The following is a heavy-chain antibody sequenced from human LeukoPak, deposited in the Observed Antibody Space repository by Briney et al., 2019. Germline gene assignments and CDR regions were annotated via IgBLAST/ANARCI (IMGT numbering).Heavy chain of an antibody. Sequence: GGSLRLSCPASGFTFTNYGIHWVRQAPGKGLEWVAVISYDGSNKYYADSVKGRFTISRDNSKNTLYLQMNSLRAEDTAVYYCARDSGFSGTQRGEYWGQGTLVTVSS. CDR3: ARDSGFSGTQRGEY. CDR1: GFTFTNYG. D-gene: IGHD3/OR15-3a*01. CDR2: ISYDGSNK. V-gene: IGHV3-30*03. J-gene: IGHJ4*02.